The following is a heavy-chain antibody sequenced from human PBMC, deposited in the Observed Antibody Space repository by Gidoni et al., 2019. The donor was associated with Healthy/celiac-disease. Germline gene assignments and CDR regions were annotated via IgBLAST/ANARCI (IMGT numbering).Heavy chain of an antibody. CDR3: ARDTPYYYYYGMDV. V-gene: IGHV4-39*07. CDR2: IYYSGST. CDR1: GGSISSSSYY. Sequence: QLQLQESGPGLVKPSETLSLTCTVSGGSISSSSYYWGWIRQPPGKGLEWIGSIYYSGSTYYNPSLKSRVTISVDTSKNQFSLKLSSVTAADTAVYYCARDTPYYYYYGMDVWGQGTTVTVSS. J-gene: IGHJ6*02.